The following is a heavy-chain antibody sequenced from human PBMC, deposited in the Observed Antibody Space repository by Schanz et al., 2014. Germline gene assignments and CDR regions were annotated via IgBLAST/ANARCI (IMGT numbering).Heavy chain of an antibody. J-gene: IGHJ3*02. CDR3: ARSIDGEDTVNACDI. CDR2: IGTAADT. D-gene: IGHD5-18*01. CDR1: TFSSYA. V-gene: IGHV3-13*01. Sequence: TFSSYAIHWVRHATGKGLEWVSAIGTAADTYYPGSMKGRFTISRENDKNSWYHQKKSLIAGDTAVHYCARSIDGEDTVNACDIWGQGEFDTVYS.